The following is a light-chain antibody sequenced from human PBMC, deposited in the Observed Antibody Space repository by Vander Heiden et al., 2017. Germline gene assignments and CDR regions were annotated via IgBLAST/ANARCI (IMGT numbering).Light chain of an antibody. CDR1: QSVSSY. V-gene: IGKV3-11*01. Sequence: EIVLTQSPATLSLSPGERATLSCRASQSVSSYLAWYQQKPGQAPRLLIYDASNRATGIKARFSGSGDGTDFTLTISSREPEDFAVYYCQQLSNWPPGLTFGGGTKVEIK. J-gene: IGKJ4*01. CDR3: QQLSNWPPGLT. CDR2: DAS.